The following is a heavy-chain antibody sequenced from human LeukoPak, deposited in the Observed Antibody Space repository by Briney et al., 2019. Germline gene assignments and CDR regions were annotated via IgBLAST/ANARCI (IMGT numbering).Heavy chain of an antibody. J-gene: IGHJ6*03. CDR2: INHSGST. CDR1: GGSFSGYY. D-gene: IGHD6-13*01. Sequence: SETLSLTCAVYGGSFSGYYWSWIRQPPGKGLEWIGEINHSGSTNYNPSLKSRVTISVDTSKNQFSLKLSSVTAADTAVYYCARTYVSSSYYYYYYMDVWGKGTTVTISS. V-gene: IGHV4-34*01. CDR3: ARTYVSSSYYYYYYMDV.